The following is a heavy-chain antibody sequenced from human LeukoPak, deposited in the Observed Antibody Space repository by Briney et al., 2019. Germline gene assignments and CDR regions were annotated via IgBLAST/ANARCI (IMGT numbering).Heavy chain of an antibody. Sequence: GGSLRLSCAASGFTFSIYAMHWVRQAPGKGLEWVAVISYDGSNKYYADSVKGRFSISRDNSKNTLYLQMNSLRAEDTAVYYCARGQGDSSAGLDYWGQGTLVTVSS. D-gene: IGHD3-22*01. CDR2: ISYDGSNK. CDR1: GFTFSIYA. J-gene: IGHJ4*02. CDR3: ARGQGDSSAGLDY. V-gene: IGHV3-30-3*01.